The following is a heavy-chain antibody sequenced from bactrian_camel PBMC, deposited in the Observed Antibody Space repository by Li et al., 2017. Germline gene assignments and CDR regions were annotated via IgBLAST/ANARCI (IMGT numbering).Heavy chain of an antibody. CDR1: GYTFNNVC. Sequence: HVQLVESGGGSVQAGGSLRLSCTASGYTFNNVCVGWFRQAPGKEREGVATLYTNGSSTYAESVKGRFTVDKDNAKNALYLQMSSLKPEDSAMYYCAAEDSRYFADMGVSECLKKDKFWSQGTQVTVS. CDR2: LYTNGSS. J-gene: IGHJ4*01. D-gene: IGHD2*01. V-gene: IGHV3S53*01. CDR3: AAEDSRYFADMGVSECLKKDKF.